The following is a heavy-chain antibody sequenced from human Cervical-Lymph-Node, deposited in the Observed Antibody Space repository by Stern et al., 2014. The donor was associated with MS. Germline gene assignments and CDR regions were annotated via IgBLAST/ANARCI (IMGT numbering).Heavy chain of an antibody. CDR3: AKDRGMIVVVTYSLDS. CDR1: GFSFSSYA. D-gene: IGHD3-22*01. CDR2: ISYDGSNA. J-gene: IGHJ4*02. V-gene: IGHV3-30*18. Sequence: VQLVESGGIVVQPGRSLRLSCVASGFSFSSYAMHWVRQAPGKGLECVAVISYDGSNAYYADSVKGRFTISRDNSKNTLYLQLNSLRAEDTAVYFCAKDRGMIVVVTYSLDSWGQGTLVTVSS.